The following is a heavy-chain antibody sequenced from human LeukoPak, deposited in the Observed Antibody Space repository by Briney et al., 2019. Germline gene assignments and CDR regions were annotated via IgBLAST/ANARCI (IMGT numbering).Heavy chain of an antibody. CDR2: INHSGST. Sequence: SETLSLTCAVYGGSFSGYYWSWIRQPPGKGLEWIGEINHSGSTNYNPSLKSRVTISVDTSKNQFSLKLSSVTAADTAVYYCAGSIQLWGPFDYWGQGTLVTVSS. J-gene: IGHJ4*02. CDR1: GGSFSGYY. D-gene: IGHD5-18*01. CDR3: AGSIQLWGPFDY. V-gene: IGHV4-34*01.